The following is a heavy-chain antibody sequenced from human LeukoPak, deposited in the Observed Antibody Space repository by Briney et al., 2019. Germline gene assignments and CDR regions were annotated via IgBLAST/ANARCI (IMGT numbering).Heavy chain of an antibody. CDR2: IYYSGST. D-gene: IGHD1-1*01. V-gene: IGHV4-59*01. CDR3: ARAGLTRGFDY. Sequence: PSETLSLTCTVSGGSISSYYWSWIRQPPGKVLEWIGYIYYSGSTNYNPSLKSRVTISVDTSKNQFSLKLSSVTAADTAVYYCARAGLTRGFDYWGQGTLVTVSS. CDR1: GGSISSYY. J-gene: IGHJ4*02.